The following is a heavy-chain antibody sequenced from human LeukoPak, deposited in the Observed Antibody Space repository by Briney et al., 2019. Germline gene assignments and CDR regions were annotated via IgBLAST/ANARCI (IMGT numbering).Heavy chain of an antibody. J-gene: IGHJ4*02. CDR2: IIPILGIA. CDR1: GGTFSSYA. D-gene: IGHD4-23*01. CDR3: ARDSAYGGNSRYFDY. V-gene: IGHV1-69*04. Sequence: SVKVSCKASGGTFSSYAISWVRQAPGQGLEWMGRIIPILGIANYAQKFQGRVTITADKSTSTAYMVLSSLRSEDTAVYYCARDSAYGGNSRYFDYWGQGNPGHRLL.